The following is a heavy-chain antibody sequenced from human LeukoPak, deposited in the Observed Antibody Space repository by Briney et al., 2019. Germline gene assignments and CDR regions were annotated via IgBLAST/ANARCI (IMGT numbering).Heavy chain of an antibody. CDR1: GGSISSGGYS. CDR2: IYHSGST. D-gene: IGHD3-22*01. J-gene: IGHJ4*02. CDR3: ARALTSGDSSGYYYDY. V-gene: IGHV4-30-2*01. Sequence: PSQTLSLTCAVSGGSISSGGYSWSWIRQPPGKGLEWIGYIYHSGSTYYNPSLKSRVTISVDRSKNQFSLKLSSVTAAGTAVYYCARALTSGDSSGYYYDYWGQGTLVTVSS.